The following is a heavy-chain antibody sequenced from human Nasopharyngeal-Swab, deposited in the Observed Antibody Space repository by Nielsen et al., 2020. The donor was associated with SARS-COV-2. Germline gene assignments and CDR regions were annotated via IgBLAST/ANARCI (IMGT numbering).Heavy chain of an antibody. D-gene: IGHD3-3*01. CDR2: IYSGGSST. CDR3: AKAVGAITIFGVVIKKAHGMDV. V-gene: IGHV3-23*03. J-gene: IGHJ6*02. Sequence: WTRQPPGKGLEWVSVIYSGGSSTYYADSVKGRFTISRDNSKNTLYLQMNSLRAEDTAVYYCAKAVGAITIFGVVIKKAHGMDVWGQGTTVTVSS.